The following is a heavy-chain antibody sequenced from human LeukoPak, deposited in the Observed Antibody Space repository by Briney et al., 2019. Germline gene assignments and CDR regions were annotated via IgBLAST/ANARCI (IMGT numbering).Heavy chain of an antibody. J-gene: IGHJ4*02. CDR3: ARLTVGATRAEVDY. Sequence: SETLSLTCAVYGGSFSGYYWSWIRQPPGKGLEWIGSIYYSGSTYYNPSLKSRVTISVDTSKNQFSLKLSSVTAADTAVYYCARLTVGATRAEVDYWGQGTLVTVSS. CDR1: GGSFSGYY. V-gene: IGHV4-34*01. CDR2: IYYSGST. D-gene: IGHD1-26*01.